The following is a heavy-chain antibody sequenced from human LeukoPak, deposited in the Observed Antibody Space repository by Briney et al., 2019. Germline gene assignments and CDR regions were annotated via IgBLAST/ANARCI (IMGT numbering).Heavy chain of an antibody. CDR3: ARVGGATDGFDY. CDR1: GGTFSSYA. V-gene: IGHV1-69*04. Sequence: ASVKVSCKASGGTFSSYAISWVRQAPGQGLEWMGRIIPILGIANYAQKFQGRVTITADKSTSTAYMELSSLRSEDTAVYYCARVGGATDGFDYWGQGTLVTVSS. D-gene: IGHD3-3*01. J-gene: IGHJ4*02. CDR2: IIPILGIA.